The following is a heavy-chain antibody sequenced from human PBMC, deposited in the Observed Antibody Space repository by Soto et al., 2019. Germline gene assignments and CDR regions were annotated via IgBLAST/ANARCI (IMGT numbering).Heavy chain of an antibody. Sequence: GASVKVSCKASGYTFTSYGISWVRQAPGQGLEWMGWISAYNGNTNYAQKLQGRVTMTTDTSTSTAYMELRSLRSDDTAVYYCAREYSSSSPVDYYYYYYMDVWSKGTTVTVSS. CDR3: AREYSSSSPVDYYYYYYMDV. J-gene: IGHJ6*03. CDR1: GYTFTSYG. CDR2: ISAYNGNT. D-gene: IGHD6-6*01. V-gene: IGHV1-18*01.